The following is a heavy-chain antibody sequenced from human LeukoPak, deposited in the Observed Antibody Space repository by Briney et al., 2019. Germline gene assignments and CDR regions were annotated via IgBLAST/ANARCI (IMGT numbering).Heavy chain of an antibody. J-gene: IGHJ4*02. CDR2: ISSSSYI. CDR3: ARGITIFGVATDYYFDY. D-gene: IGHD3-3*01. Sequence: GGSLRLSCAASGFTFSSYSMNWVRQAPGKGLEWVSSISSSSYIYYADSVKGRFTISRDNAKNSLYLQMNSLRAEDTAVYYCARGITIFGVATDYYFDYWGQGTLVTVSS. CDR1: GFTFSSYS. V-gene: IGHV3-21*01.